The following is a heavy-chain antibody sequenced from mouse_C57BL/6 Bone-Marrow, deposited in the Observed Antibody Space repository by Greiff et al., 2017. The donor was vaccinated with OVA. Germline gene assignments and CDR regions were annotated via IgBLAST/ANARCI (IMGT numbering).Heavy chain of an antibody. CDR2: ISDGGSYT. V-gene: IGHV5-4*01. Sequence: DVQLVESGGGLVKPGGSLKLSCAASGFTFSSYAMSWVRQTPEKRLEWVATISDGGSYTYYPDNVKGRFTISRDNAKNNLYLQMSHLKSEDTAMYYCARGRFTTVVEGFAYWGQGTLVTVSA. CDR3: ARGRFTTVVEGFAY. CDR1: GFTFSSYA. J-gene: IGHJ3*01. D-gene: IGHD1-1*01.